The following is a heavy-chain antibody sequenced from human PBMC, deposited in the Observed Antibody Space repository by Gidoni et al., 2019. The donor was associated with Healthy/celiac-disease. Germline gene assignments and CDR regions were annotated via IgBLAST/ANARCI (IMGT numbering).Heavy chain of an antibody. J-gene: IGHJ4*02. Sequence: EVQLVESGGGLVQPGRSLRLSCTASGFTFGDYAMSWVRQAPGKGLEWVGFIRSKAYGGTTEYAASVKGRFTISRDDSKSIAYLQMNSLKTEDTAVYYCTRARWGGGFVDWGQGTLVTVSS. CDR3: TRARWGGGFVD. CDR1: GFTFGDYA. CDR2: IRSKAYGGTT. D-gene: IGHD3-3*01. V-gene: IGHV3-49*04.